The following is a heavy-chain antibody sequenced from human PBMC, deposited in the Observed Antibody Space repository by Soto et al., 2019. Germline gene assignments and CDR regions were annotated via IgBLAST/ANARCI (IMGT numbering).Heavy chain of an antibody. CDR1: GFTFSSYS. V-gene: IGHV3-48*01. D-gene: IGHD6-13*01. Sequence: PGGSLRLSCAASGFTFSSYSMNWVRQAPGKGLEWVSYISSSSSTIYYADSVKGRFTISRDNAKNSLYLQMNSLRAEDTAVYYCVRSPDSRSWRTDDYWGQGTLVSGSS. CDR3: VRSPDSRSWRTDDY. CDR2: ISSSSSTI. J-gene: IGHJ4*02.